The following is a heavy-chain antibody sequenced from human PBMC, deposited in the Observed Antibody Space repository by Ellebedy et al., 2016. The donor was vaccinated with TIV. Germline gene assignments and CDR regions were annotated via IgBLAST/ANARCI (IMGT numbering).Heavy chain of an antibody. CDR2: ILSSGGLI. J-gene: IGHJ4*02. V-gene: IGHV3-21*05. CDR1: GFTFSSYS. Sequence: PGGSLRLSCAGSGFTFSSYSMTWVRQAPGKGLEWISYILSSGGLIYYAESVKGRFTISRDNAKNSLYLQMSSLRPEDTAVYYCVRDHQAHDYWGQGSRVTVSS. CDR3: VRDHQAHDY.